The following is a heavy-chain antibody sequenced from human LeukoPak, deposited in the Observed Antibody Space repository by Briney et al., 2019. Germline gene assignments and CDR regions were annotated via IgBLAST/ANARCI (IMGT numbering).Heavy chain of an antibody. D-gene: IGHD3-22*01. CDR3: ARDVRDSSGYYLRAFGY. V-gene: IGHV4-39*07. Sequence: SETLSLTCTVSGGSIRSSNNYWGWIRQPPGKGLEWIGGIHYSGSTYYYPSLKSRVTISVDTSKNQFSLKLSSVTAADTAVYYCARDVRDSSGYYLRAFGYWGQGTLVAVPS. CDR2: IHYSGST. CDR1: GGSIRSSNNY. J-gene: IGHJ4*02.